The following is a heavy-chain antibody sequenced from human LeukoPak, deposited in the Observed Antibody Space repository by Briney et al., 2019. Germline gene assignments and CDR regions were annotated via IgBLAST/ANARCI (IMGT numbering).Heavy chain of an antibody. CDR3: ARLSRDCSGGSCYSRQFDY. D-gene: IGHD2-15*01. Sequence: GASLQISCKGSGYIFTTYWIGWVRQMPGKGLEWMGIIYPGDSDTRYSPSFQGQVTISADKSIRSAYLQWSSLKASDTAMYYCARLSRDCSGGSCYSRQFDYWGQGTLVTVSS. CDR2: IYPGDSDT. CDR1: GYIFTTYW. V-gene: IGHV5-51*01. J-gene: IGHJ4*02.